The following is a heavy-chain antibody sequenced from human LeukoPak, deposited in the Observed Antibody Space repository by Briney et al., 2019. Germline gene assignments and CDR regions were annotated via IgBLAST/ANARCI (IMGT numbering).Heavy chain of an antibody. V-gene: IGHV4-34*01. CDR1: GGSFSSYY. D-gene: IGHD3-3*01. CDR3: ARGLEVTRYFDL. CDR2: INHSGST. J-gene: IGHJ2*01. Sequence: SETLSLTCAVYGGSFSSYYWSWVRQPPGKGLEWIGEINHSGSTNYNPSLKSRVTISVDTSKNQFSLKLSSVTAADTAVYYCARGLEVTRYFDLWGRGTLVTVSS.